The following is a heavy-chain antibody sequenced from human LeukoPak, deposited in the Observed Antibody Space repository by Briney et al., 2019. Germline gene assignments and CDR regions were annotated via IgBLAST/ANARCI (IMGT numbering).Heavy chain of an antibody. CDR1: GFTFSSYA. J-gene: IGHJ4*02. Sequence: PGGSLRLSCAASGFTFSSYAMHWVRQAPGKGLEWVAVISYDGSNKYYADSVKGRFTISRDNSKNTLYLQMNSLRAEDTAVYYCARDLGFNSGRDYYDSSGYLDYWGQGTLVTVSS. D-gene: IGHD3-22*01. CDR3: ARDLGFNSGRDYYDSSGYLDY. CDR2: ISYDGSNK. V-gene: IGHV3-30*04.